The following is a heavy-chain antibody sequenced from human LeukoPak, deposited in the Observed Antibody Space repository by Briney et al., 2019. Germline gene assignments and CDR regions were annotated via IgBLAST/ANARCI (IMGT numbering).Heavy chain of an antibody. CDR1: GYTFTGYS. CDR2: INPNSGDT. Sequence: ASVMVFCKASGYTFTGYSIYWVRQAPGQGLEWMGWINPNSGDTNFAQKFQDRVTLTRDTSISTAYMELTNLRSDDTAVYYCARPNGDYYNWFDPWGQGTLVTVSS. J-gene: IGHJ5*02. D-gene: IGHD4-17*01. CDR3: ARPNGDYYNWFDP. V-gene: IGHV1-2*02.